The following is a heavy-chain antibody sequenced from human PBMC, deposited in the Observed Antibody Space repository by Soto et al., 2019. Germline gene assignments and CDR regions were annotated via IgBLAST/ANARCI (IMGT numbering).Heavy chain of an antibody. CDR1: GFTLRNAW. CDR3: TTLFTGSYSRYWYFHL. V-gene: IGHV3-15*01. Sequence: EVQLVESGRGLVKPGGSLRLSCVASGFTLRNAWMSWVRQAPGKGLEWVGSIKSKTEGGTTDYAAPVKGRFIIAKDDSKNTMYLQMYGLKTEDTAFYYCTTLFTGSYSRYWYFHLWGRGTMVTVSS. D-gene: IGHD1-26*01. CDR2: IKSKTEGGTT. J-gene: IGHJ2*01.